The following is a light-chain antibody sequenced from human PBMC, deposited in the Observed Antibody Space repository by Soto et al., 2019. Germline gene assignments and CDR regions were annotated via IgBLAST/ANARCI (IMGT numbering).Light chain of an antibody. CDR3: CSYAGSGKVV. V-gene: IGLV2-23*02. CDR1: SSDIGSYNL. J-gene: IGLJ3*02. Sequence: QSVLTQPASVSGSLGQSISISCTGTSSDIGSYNLVSWYQQYPGKAPKLMILEVSERPSGVSNRFSGSKSGDTASLTISGLQAEDEADYYCCSYAGSGKVVFGGGTEVTVL. CDR2: EVS.